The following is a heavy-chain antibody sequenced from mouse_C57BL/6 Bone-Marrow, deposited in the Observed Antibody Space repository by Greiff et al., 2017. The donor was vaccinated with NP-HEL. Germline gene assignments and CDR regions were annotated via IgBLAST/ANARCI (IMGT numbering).Heavy chain of an antibody. CDR1: GFSLTSYG. D-gene: IGHD1-1*01. Sequence: VKLMESGPGLVQPSQSLSITCTVSGFSLTSYGVHWVRQSPGKGLEWLGVIWRGGSTDYNAAFMSRLSITKDNSKSQVVFKMNSLQADDTAIYYCAKNSPVVATGYYAMDYWGQGTSVTVSS. CDR2: IWRGGST. V-gene: IGHV2-5*01. J-gene: IGHJ4*01. CDR3: AKNSPVVATGYYAMDY.